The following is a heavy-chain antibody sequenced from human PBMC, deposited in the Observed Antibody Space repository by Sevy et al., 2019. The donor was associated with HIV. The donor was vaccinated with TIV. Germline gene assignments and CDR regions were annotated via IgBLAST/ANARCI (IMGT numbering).Heavy chain of an antibody. D-gene: IGHD2-21*01. CDR1: GFTFTNYA. J-gene: IGHJ3*02. CDR2: ISGRDGST. Sequence: GGSLRLSCAASGFTFTNYAMSWVRQAPGKGLEWISAISGRDGSTFYANSVKGRFTISRDNSKNTLYLQMNSLRAEDTAVYFCAKDISLIVGDAFDIWGQGTMVTVS. CDR3: AKDISLIVGDAFDI. V-gene: IGHV3-23*01.